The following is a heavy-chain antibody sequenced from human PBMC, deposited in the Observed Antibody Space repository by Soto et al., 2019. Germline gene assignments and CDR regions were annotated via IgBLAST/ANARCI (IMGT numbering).Heavy chain of an antibody. CDR2: INHSGST. V-gene: IGHV4-34*01. J-gene: IGHJ4*02. D-gene: IGHD3-16*02. Sequence: SETLSLTCAVYGGSFSGYYWSWIRQPPGKGLEWIGEINHSGSTNYNPSLKSRVTISVDTSKNQFSLKLSSVTAADTAVYYCARDRNDYIWGSYRHPRLDYWGQGTLVTVSS. CDR1: GGSFSGYY. CDR3: ARDRNDYIWGSYRHPRLDY.